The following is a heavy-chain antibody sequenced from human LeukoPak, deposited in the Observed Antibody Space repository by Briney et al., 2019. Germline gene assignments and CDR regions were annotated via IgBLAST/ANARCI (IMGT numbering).Heavy chain of an antibody. D-gene: IGHD1-26*01. V-gene: IGHV3-33*01. CDR2: IWYDGSNK. Sequence: PGGSLRLSCAASGFTFSSYGMHWVRQAPGKGLEWVAVIWYDGSNKYYADSVKGRFTICRDNSKNTLYLQMNSLRAEDTAVYYCARWKPSGSYGNYYFDYWGQGTLVTVSS. CDR3: ARWKPSGSYGNYYFDY. J-gene: IGHJ4*02. CDR1: GFTFSSYG.